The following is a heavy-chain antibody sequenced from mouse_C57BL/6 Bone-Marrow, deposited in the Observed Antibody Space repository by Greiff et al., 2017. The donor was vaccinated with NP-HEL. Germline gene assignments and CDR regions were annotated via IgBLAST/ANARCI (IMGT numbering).Heavy chain of an antibody. D-gene: IGHD2-5*01. V-gene: IGHV14-4*01. CDR1: GFNIKDDY. Sequence: EVQLQESGAELVRPGASVKLSCTASGFNIKDDYMHWVKQRPEQGLEWIGWIDPENGDTEYASKFQGKATITADTSSNTAYLQLSSLTSEDTAVYYCTTDYSNYLHWGQGTLVTVSA. J-gene: IGHJ3*01. CDR3: TTDYSNYLH. CDR2: IDPENGDT.